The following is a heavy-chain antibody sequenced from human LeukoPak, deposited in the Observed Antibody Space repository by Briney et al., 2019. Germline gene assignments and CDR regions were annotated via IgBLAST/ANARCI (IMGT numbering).Heavy chain of an antibody. CDR2: ISSSGGTT. D-gene: IGHD3-3*01. CDR3: AKDLRPYYDVPLGY. J-gene: IGHJ4*02. Sequence: GGSLRLSCVASGFMFSDYAMSWVRQAPGKGLEWVSSISSSGGTTFYADSVKGRFTISRDLFKKTVHLEMKAMRAEDTAVYYCAKDLRPYYDVPLGYGGQGTLVTVS. V-gene: IGHV3-23*01. CDR1: GFMFSDYA.